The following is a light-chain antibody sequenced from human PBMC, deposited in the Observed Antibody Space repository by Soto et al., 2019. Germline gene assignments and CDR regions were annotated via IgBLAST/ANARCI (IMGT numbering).Light chain of an antibody. Sequence: QSVLTQPPSASGTPGQRGIISCSGSSSNVGSNNVNWYQQVPGTAPKVLIFGNNQRPSEVPDRFSGSKSGTSASLAISGLQSEDEADYYCSAWDSRLNGWLFGGGTKLTVL. CDR2: GNN. J-gene: IGLJ3*02. V-gene: IGLV1-44*01. CDR1: SSNVGSNN. CDR3: SAWDSRLNGWL.